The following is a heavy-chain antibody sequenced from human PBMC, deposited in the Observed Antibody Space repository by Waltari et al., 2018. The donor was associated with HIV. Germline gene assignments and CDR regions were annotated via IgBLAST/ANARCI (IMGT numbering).Heavy chain of an antibody. CDR3: ARGVAFGGYYYGMDV. V-gene: IGHV4-59*01. Sequence: QVQLQESGPGLVKPSETLSLTCTVSGGSISSYYWSWIRQPPGKGLEWIGYIYYSGSTNYNPSLKSRVTISVDTSKNQFSLKLSSVTAADTAVYYCARGVAFGGYYYGMDVWGQGTT. J-gene: IGHJ6*02. D-gene: IGHD2-21*01. CDR2: IYYSGST. CDR1: GGSISSYY.